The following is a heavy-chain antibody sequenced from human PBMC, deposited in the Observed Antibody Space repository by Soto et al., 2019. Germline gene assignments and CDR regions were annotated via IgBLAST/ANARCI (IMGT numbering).Heavy chain of an antibody. CDR2: IDWDDDK. J-gene: IGHJ4*02. Sequence: SGPTLVNPTQTLTLTCTFSGFSLSTSGMCVSWIRQPPGKALEWLARIDWDDDKYYSTSLKTRLTISKDTSKNQVVLTMTNMDPVDTASYYCARTYYYDSSGPLRFFDYWGQGTLVTVSS. D-gene: IGHD3-22*01. CDR1: GFSLSTSGMC. CDR3: ARTYYYDSSGPLRFFDY. V-gene: IGHV2-70*11.